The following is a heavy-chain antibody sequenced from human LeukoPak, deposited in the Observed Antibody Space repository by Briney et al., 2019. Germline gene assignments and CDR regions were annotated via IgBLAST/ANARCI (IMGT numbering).Heavy chain of an antibody. CDR3: ARVGKYYYDSSGWYYFDY. J-gene: IGHJ4*02. CDR1: GFSFSSFG. CDR2: ISYDGSNK. V-gene: IGHV3-30*03. Sequence: GGPLRLSCAASGFSFSSFGMHWVRQAPGKGLEWVAVISYDGSNKYYADSVKGRFTISRDNAKNSLYLQMNSLRAEDTAVYYCARVGKYYYDSSGWYYFDYWGQGTLVSVSS. D-gene: IGHD3-22*01.